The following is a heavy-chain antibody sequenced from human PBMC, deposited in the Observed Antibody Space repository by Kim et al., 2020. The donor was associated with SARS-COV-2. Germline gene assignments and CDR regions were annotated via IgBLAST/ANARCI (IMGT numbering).Heavy chain of an antibody. CDR1: GGSFNEYY. Sequence: SETLSITCAVYGGSFNEYYWTWIRQPPGKVLEWIGEINHSGSTNYNPSLKSRVSISVDTSKNQFSLELTSVTAADTAVYYCAIVYGESRRYYWGQGTLVT. CDR2: INHSGST. CDR3: AIVYGESRRYY. J-gene: IGHJ4*02. V-gene: IGHV4-34*01. D-gene: IGHD3-10*01.